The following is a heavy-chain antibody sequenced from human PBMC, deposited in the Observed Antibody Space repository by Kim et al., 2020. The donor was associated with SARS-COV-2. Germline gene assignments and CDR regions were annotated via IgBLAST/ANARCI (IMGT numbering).Heavy chain of an antibody. CDR3: ARGRFGDYSIDF. D-gene: IGHD4-17*01. J-gene: IGHJ4*02. Sequence: RYSPSFPGQVTISADKSISTAYLQWSSLKASDTAMYYCARGRFGDYSIDFWGQGTLVTVSS. V-gene: IGHV5-51*01.